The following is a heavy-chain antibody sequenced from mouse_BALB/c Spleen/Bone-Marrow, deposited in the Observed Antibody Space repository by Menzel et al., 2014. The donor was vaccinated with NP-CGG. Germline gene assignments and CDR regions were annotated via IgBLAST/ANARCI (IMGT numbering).Heavy chain of an antibody. CDR3: TRSGYGSYYDY. CDR2: IYPGDGDT. J-gene: IGHJ2*01. V-gene: IGHV1-80*01. Sequence: QVQLQQSGAELVRPGSSVKISCKASGYAFSAYWMIWVKQRPGQGLEWIGQIYPGDGDTNYNGKFKGKATLTADKSSSTSYMQLSSLTAEDAAVYFGTRSGYGSYYDYWGQGTTLTVSS. CDR1: GYAFSAYW. D-gene: IGHD1-1*01.